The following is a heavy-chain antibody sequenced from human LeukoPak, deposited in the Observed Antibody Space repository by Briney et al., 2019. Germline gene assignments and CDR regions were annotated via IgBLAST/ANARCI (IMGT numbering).Heavy chain of an antibody. J-gene: IGHJ6*03. CDR1: GFTFSSYA. Sequence: GGSLRLSCAASGFTFSSYAMSWVRQAPGKGLEWVSAISGSGGSTYYADSVKGRFTISRDNSKNTLYLQMNSLRAEDTAVYYCARESGDYGDDYYYYYMDVWGKGTTVTVSS. CDR2: ISGSGGST. CDR3: ARESGDYGDDYYYYYMDV. D-gene: IGHD4-17*01. V-gene: IGHV3-23*01.